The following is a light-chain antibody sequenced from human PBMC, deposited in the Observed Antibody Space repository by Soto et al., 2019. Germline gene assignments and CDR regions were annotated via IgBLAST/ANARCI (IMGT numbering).Light chain of an antibody. V-gene: IGLV2-14*03. Sequence: QSALTQPASVSGSPGQSLTISCTGTTSDFNYYNSVSWYQHHPGQAPKLMIYNVSNRPSGVSYRFSGSKSGNTASLTISGLQAEDEADYYCTPYTSSTTYFFGTGTKVTVL. CDR2: NVS. J-gene: IGLJ1*01. CDR3: TPYTSSTTYF. CDR1: TSDFNYYNS.